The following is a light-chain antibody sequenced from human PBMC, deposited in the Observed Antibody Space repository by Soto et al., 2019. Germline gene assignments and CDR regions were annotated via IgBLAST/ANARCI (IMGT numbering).Light chain of an antibody. V-gene: IGKV3-20*01. CDR3: QQYGSSPLT. Sequence: LLTQSPGTLSLSPGERDTLSCRATQSVSSSYLAWYQKKPGQAPRLLIYGASSRVTGIPDRFSCSGSGTNFTLTISRLEPEDFAVYYCQQYGSSPLTFGGGTKVDIK. CDR1: QSVSSSY. J-gene: IGKJ4*01. CDR2: GAS.